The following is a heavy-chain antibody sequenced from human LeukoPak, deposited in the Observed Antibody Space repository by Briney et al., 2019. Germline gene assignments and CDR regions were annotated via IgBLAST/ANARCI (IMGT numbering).Heavy chain of an antibody. D-gene: IGHD3-10*01. Sequence: GASVKVSCKASGGTFSSYAISWVRQAPGQRLEWMGEIIPIFGTANYAQKFQGRVTITADESTSTSYMELSSLRSEDTAVYYCARDSTGYGSGSYPNWGQGTLVTVSS. CDR2: IIPIFGTA. J-gene: IGHJ4*02. CDR3: ARDSTGYGSGSYPN. CDR1: GGTFSSYA. V-gene: IGHV1-69*13.